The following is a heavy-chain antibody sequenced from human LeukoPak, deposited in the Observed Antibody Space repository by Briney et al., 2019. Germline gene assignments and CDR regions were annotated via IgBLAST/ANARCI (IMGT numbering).Heavy chain of an antibody. J-gene: IGHJ3*02. V-gene: IGHV3-21*01. CDR1: GFTFSSYS. CDR3: ARDSVDTAIGDAFDI. D-gene: IGHD5-18*01. Sequence: GGSLRLSCAASGFTFSSYSMNWVRQAPGKGLEWVSSISSSSSYIYYADSVKGRFTISRDNAKNSLYLQMNSLRAEDTAVYYCARDSVDTAIGDAFDIWGQGTMVTVSS. CDR2: ISSSSSYI.